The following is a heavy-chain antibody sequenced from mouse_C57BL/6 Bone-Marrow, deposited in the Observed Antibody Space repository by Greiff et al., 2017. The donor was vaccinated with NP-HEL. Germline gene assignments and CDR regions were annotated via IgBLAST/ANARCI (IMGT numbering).Heavy chain of an antibody. CDR2: IDPETGGT. D-gene: IGHD1-1*01. CDR1: GYTFTDYE. CDR3: TRYGFFFITTVVADY. Sequence: VQLQQSGAELVRPGASVTLSCKASGYTFTDYEMHWVKQTPVHGLEWIGAIDPETGGTAYNQKFKGKAILTADKSSSTAYMELRSLTSDDSAVYYCTRYGFFFITTVVADYWGQGTTLTVSS. V-gene: IGHV1-15*01. J-gene: IGHJ2*01.